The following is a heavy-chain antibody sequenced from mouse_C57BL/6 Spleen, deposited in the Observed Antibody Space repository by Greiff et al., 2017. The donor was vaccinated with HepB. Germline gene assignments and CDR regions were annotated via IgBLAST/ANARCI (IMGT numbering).Heavy chain of an antibody. CDR1: GFTFSSYA. J-gene: IGHJ3*01. V-gene: IGHV5-4*01. CDR3: ARAILLRSAWFAY. CDR2: ISDGGSYT. D-gene: IGHD1-1*01. Sequence: EVQGVESGGGLVKPRGSLKLSCAASGFTFSSYAMSWVRQTPEKRLEWVATISDGGSYTYYPDNVKGRFTISRDNAKNNLYLQMSHLKSEDTAMYYCARAILLRSAWFAYWGQGTLVTVSA.